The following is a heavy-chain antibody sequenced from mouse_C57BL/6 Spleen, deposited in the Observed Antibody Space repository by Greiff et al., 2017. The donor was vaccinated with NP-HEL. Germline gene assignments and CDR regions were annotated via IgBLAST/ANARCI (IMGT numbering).Heavy chain of an antibody. CDR3: GSEEDDSSAWFAY. V-gene: IGHV7-3*01. Sequence: EVQLVESGGGLVQPGGSLSLSCAASGFTFTDYYMSWVRQPPGKALEWLGFIRNKANGYTTEYSASVKGRFTISRDNSQSILYLQMNALRAEDSATYDCGSEEDDSSAWFAYWGQGTLVTVSA. CDR2: IRNKANGYTT. D-gene: IGHD2-4*01. CDR1: GFTFTDYY. J-gene: IGHJ3*01.